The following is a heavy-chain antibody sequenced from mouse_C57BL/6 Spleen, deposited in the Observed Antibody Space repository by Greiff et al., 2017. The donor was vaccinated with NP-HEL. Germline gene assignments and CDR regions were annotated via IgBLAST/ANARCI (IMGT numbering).Heavy chain of an antibody. Sequence: QVQLQQPGAELVRPGASVTLSCKASGYTFTDYEMHWVKQTPVHGLEWIGAIDPETGGTAYNQKFKGKAILTADKSSSTAYMELRSLTSEDSAVYYCTRENYGNSDFDYWGQGTTLTVSS. V-gene: IGHV1-15*01. CDR3: TRENYGNSDFDY. CDR2: IDPETGGT. CDR1: GYTFTDYE. D-gene: IGHD2-1*01. J-gene: IGHJ2*01.